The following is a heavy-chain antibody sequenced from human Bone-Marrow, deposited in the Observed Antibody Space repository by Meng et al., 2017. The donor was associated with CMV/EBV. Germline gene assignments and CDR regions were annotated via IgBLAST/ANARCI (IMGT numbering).Heavy chain of an antibody. CDR2: INPNSGGT. J-gene: IGHJ4*02. D-gene: IGHD6-19*01. V-gene: IGHV1-2*02. Sequence: ASVKVPCKPSGYTFTGYYMHWVRQAPGQGLEWMGWINPNSGGTNYEQKFQGRVTMTRDTSISTVYMELSRLRSDDTAVYYCSRTHNASGWYYFDYWGQGTLVTVSS. CDR1: GYTFTGYY. CDR3: SRTHNASGWYYFDY.